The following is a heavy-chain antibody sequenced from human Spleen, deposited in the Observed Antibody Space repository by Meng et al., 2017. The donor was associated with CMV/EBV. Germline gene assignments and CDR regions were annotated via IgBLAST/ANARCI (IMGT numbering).Heavy chain of an antibody. J-gene: IGHJ5*02. CDR3: ARDRSLMVRGWFDP. D-gene: IGHD3-10*01. Sequence: GGSLRLSCAASGFTFSSYAMHWVRQAPGKGLEWVAIISYDGGNKYYADSVKGRFTISRDNSKNTLYLQMNSLRAEDTAVYYCARDRSLMVRGWFDPWGQGTLVTVSS. CDR1: GFTFSSYA. CDR2: ISYDGGNK. V-gene: IGHV3-30-3*01.